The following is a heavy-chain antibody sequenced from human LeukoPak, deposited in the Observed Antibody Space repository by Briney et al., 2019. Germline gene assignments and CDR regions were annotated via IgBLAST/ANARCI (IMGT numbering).Heavy chain of an antibody. CDR1: GYNFAIYW. CDR2: IYPGASDT. Sequence: GESLKISCKGSGYNFAIYWIAWVRQMPGKGLGWMGIIYPGASDTRYSPSFQGQVTISADKSISTAYLQWNSLRASDTAMYYCARQDGYGLYYFDYWGQGSLVTVSS. J-gene: IGHJ4*02. D-gene: IGHD5-24*01. CDR3: ARQDGYGLYYFDY. V-gene: IGHV5-51*01.